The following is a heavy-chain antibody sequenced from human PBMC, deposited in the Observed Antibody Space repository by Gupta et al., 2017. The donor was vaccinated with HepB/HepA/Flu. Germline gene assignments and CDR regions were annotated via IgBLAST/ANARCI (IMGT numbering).Heavy chain of an antibody. CDR1: GFTFDDYA. CDR3: AKDFSIGSGWYYFDY. CDR2: ISGDGGST. V-gene: IGHV3-43*02. D-gene: IGHD6-19*01. Sequence: EVQLVESGGGVVQPGGSLRLSCAASGFTFDDYAMHWVRQAPGKGLEWVSLISGDGGSTYYADSVKGRFTISRDNSKNSLYLQMNSLRTEDTALYYCAKDFSIGSGWYYFDYWGQGTLVTVSS. J-gene: IGHJ4*02.